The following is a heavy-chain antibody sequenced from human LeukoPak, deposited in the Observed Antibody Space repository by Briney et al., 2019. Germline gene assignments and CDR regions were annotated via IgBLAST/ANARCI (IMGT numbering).Heavy chain of an antibody. V-gene: IGHV3-21*05. CDR2: INDDSSDI. CDR3: ARDTFQPGLIDS. CDR1: GFTFSLYA. Sequence: GSLRLSCAASGFTFSLYAMNWVRQAPGKGLEWVSYINDDSSDIHYAGSVKGRFTISRDNARNTLHLQLSSLRPEDTAVYYCARDTFQPGLIDSWGQGTLVIVSS. D-gene: IGHD2-2*01. J-gene: IGHJ4*02.